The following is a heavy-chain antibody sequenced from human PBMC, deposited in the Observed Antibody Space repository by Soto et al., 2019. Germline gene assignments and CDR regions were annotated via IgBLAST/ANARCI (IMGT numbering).Heavy chain of an antibody. CDR1: GFSFKNFA. CDR3: YYYGMDV. J-gene: IGHJ6*02. V-gene: IGHV3-33*01. CDR2: IWFDGSNK. Sequence: GGSLRLSCVASGFSFKNFALNWVRQAPGKGLEWVSIIWFDGSNKYYADSVKGRFTISRDNFKNTVNLQMNSLRAEDTAVYYYYYYGMDVWGQGTTVTVSS.